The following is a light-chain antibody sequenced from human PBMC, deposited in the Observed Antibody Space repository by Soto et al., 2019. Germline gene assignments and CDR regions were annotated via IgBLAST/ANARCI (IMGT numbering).Light chain of an antibody. J-gene: IGKJ5*01. CDR2: AAS. CDR1: QGISNY. CDR3: IQHNSYPIT. Sequence: DIQMTQSPSAMSASVGDRVTITCRASQGISNYLAWFQQKPGKVHKRLIYAASSLQSGVQSRFSGSGSGTEFTLTIRSLQPEDFATYFCIQHNSYPITFGQGTRLEIK. V-gene: IGKV1-17*03.